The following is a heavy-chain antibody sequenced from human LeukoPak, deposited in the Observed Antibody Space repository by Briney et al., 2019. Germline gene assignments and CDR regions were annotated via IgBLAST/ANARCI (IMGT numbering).Heavy chain of an antibody. V-gene: IGHV3-33*01. CDR3: ARDSSQWLADY. CDR1: GFSFSDYG. D-gene: IGHD6-19*01. Sequence: GGSLRLSCAASGFSFSDYGMHWVRQAPGKGLEWVAVIWYDGSNKNYADSVKGRFTVSRDNSKNTLYLQMNSLRAEDTAVYYCARDSSQWLADYWGQGTLVTVSS. CDR2: IWYDGSNK. J-gene: IGHJ4*02.